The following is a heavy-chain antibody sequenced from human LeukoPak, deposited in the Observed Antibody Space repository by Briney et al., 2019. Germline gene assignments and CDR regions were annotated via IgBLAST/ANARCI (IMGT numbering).Heavy chain of an antibody. J-gene: IGHJ4*02. Sequence: GGSLRLSCAGSGFTFSSYAMSWVRQAPGKGLEWVSAISDSGGRTYYADSVKGRFTISRDNSKSTLYLQMNSLRAEDTAVYYCAKVAFCSSTSCPSYWGQGTLVTVSS. V-gene: IGHV3-23*01. CDR3: AKVAFCSSTSCPSY. CDR1: GFTFSSYA. D-gene: IGHD2-2*01. CDR2: ISDSGGRT.